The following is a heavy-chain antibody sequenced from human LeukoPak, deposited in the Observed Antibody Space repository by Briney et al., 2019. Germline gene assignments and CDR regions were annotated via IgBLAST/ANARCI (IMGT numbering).Heavy chain of an antibody. J-gene: IGHJ4*02. CDR3: AKEGDDGYNYDY. D-gene: IGHD5-24*01. V-gene: IGHV3-9*01. CDR2: ISWNSGSI. Sequence: GRSLRLSCAASGSTFDDYAMHWVRQAPGKGLEWVSGISWNSGSIGYADSVKGRFTISRDNAKNSLYLQMNSLRAEDTALYYCAKEGDDGYNYDYWGQGTLVTVSS. CDR1: GSTFDDYA.